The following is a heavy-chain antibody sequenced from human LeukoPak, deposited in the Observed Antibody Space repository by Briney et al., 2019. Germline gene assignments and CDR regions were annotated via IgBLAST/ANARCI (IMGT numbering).Heavy chain of an antibody. CDR1: GFTFSTYW. CDR3: ARVYTGNRWHFDY. Sequence: GGSLRLSCAASGFTFSTYWMSWVRQAPGKGLECVANIKRDGSEKYYVDSVKGRFTIFRDDAKSSLYLQMNSLRAEDTAVYFCARVYTGNRWHFDYWGQGTLVTVSS. CDR2: IKRDGSEK. D-gene: IGHD2-2*02. J-gene: IGHJ4*02. V-gene: IGHV3-7*03.